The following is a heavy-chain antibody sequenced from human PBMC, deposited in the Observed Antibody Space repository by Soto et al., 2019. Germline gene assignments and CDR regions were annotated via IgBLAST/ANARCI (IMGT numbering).Heavy chain of an antibody. J-gene: IGHJ6*02. Sequence: QVQLVESGGGVVQPGRSLRLSCAASGFTFSSYGMHWVRQAPGKGLEWVAVISYDGSNKYYADSVKGRFTISRDNSKNTLYLQMNILRAEDTAVYYCAKDIVVVVAATRGSNYYYYYGMDVWGQGTTVTVSS. D-gene: IGHD2-15*01. CDR2: ISYDGSNK. CDR1: GFTFSSYG. CDR3: AKDIVVVVAATRGSNYYYYYGMDV. V-gene: IGHV3-30*18.